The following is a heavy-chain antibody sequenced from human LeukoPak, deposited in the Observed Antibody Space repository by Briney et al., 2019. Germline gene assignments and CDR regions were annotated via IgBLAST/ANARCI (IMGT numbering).Heavy chain of an antibody. CDR3: ARDNPRYNWFDP. J-gene: IGHJ5*02. V-gene: IGHV4-31*03. CDR1: GGSISSGGYY. Sequence: SETLSLTCTVSGGSISSGGYYWSWIRQHPGKGLEWIGYIYYSGSTYYNPSLKSRVTMSVDTSKNQFSLKLSSVTAADTAVYYCARDNPRYNWFDPWGQGTLVTVSS. CDR2: IYYSGST.